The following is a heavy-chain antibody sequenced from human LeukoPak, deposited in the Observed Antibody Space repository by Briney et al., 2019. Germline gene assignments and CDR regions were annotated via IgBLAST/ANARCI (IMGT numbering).Heavy chain of an antibody. CDR2: ISADTGDT. Sequence: ASVKVSCKTSGYTFSGSYIHWVRQAPGQGLEWMGWISADTGDTEYAGKIQGRVTMTTETSTSTAYMELRSLRSDDTAVYYCATVPLPVGTMDPWGQGTLVTVSS. CDR3: ATVPLPVGTMDP. V-gene: IGHV1-18*04. CDR1: GYTFSGSY. J-gene: IGHJ5*02. D-gene: IGHD7-27*01.